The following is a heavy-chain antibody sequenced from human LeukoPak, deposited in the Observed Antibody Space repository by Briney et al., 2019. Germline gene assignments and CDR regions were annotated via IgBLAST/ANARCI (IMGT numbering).Heavy chain of an antibody. D-gene: IGHD2-15*01. V-gene: IGHV3-48*01. CDR2: ISSLSGTI. CDR1: GFIFRSYS. J-gene: IGHJ4*02. CDR3: ARDQGGGTSY. Sequence: GGSLRLSCTASGFIFRSYSMNWVRQAPGKGLEWISYISSLSGTIDYADSVKGRFTISRDNAQNSLYLQMNSLRAEDTATYYCARDQGGGTSYWGQGTLVTVSS.